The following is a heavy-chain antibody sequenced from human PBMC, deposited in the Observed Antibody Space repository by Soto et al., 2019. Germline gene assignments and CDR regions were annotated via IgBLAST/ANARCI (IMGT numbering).Heavy chain of an antibody. Sequence: QLQLQESGPGRVKPSETLSLTCTVSGGSISSSDYHWGWIRQPPGRGLEWIGSIYYSGSTYHNPSLKSRITISQDRSRNQVSLKLRSVTASDTAVYYCARHRGPTGPNYWGQGTLVTVSS. CDR2: IYYSGST. V-gene: IGHV4-39*01. D-gene: IGHD3-10*01. J-gene: IGHJ4*02. CDR3: ARHRGPTGPNY. CDR1: GGSISSSDYH.